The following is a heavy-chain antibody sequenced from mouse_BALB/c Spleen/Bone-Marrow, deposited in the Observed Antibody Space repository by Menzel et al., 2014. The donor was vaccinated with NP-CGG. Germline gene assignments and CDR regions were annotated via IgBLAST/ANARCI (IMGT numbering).Heavy chain of an antibody. J-gene: IGHJ1*01. CDR3: ARTGFFDV. CDR2: ISYRGTT. V-gene: IGHV3-8*02. Sequence: EVKLQESGPSLVKPSQTLSLTCSVTGDSITDGYWHWIRKLPGNKLECMGYISYRGTTYYNPSLKSRISITRDTSKNQYYLELNSVAAEDTATYYCARTGFFDVWGAGTTVTVSS. CDR1: GDSITDGY.